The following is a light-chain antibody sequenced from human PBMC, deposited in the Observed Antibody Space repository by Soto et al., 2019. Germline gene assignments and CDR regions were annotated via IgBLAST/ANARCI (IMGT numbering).Light chain of an antibody. Sequence: QSALAQPPSASGSPGQSVTISCTGTSSDVGGYNYVSWYQQHPDKAPKLMIYEVSKRPSGVPDRFSSSKSGNTASLTVSGLQAEDEADYYCSSYAGSNNVVFGGGTKVTVL. CDR1: SSDVGGYNY. CDR3: SSYAGSNNVV. CDR2: EVS. J-gene: IGLJ2*01. V-gene: IGLV2-8*01.